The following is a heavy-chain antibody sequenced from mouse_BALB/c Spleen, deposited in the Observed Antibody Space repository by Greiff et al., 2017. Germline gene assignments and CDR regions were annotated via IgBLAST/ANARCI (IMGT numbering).Heavy chain of an antibody. J-gene: IGHJ4*01. D-gene: IGHD2-14*01. CDR3: ASYYRYDTYAMDY. V-gene: IGHV2-9*02. Sequence: VKLMESGPGLVAPSQSLSITCTVSGFSLTSYGVHWVRQPPGKGLEWLGVIWAGGSTNYNSALMSRLSISKDNPKSQVFLKMNSLQTDDTAMYYCASYYRYDTYAMDYWGQGTSVTVSS. CDR2: IWAGGST. CDR1: GFSLTSYG.